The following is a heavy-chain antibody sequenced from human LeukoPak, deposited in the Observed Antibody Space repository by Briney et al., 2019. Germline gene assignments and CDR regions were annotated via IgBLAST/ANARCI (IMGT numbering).Heavy chain of an antibody. CDR3: ARDVVITFGGVIRVFDP. CDR1: GYSISSGYY. CDR2: IYHSGST. D-gene: IGHD3-16*01. J-gene: IGHJ5*02. Sequence: SETLSLTCIVSGYSISSGYYWGWIRQPPGKGLEWIGYIYHSGSTYYNPSLKSRVTISVDRSKNQFSLKLSSVTAADTAVYYCARDVVITFGGVIRVFDPWGQGTLVTVSS. V-gene: IGHV4-38-2*02.